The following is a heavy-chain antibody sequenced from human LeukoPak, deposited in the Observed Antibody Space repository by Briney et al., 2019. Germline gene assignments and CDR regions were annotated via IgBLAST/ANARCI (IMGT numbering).Heavy chain of an antibody. D-gene: IGHD5-18*01. Sequence: SETLSLTCAVYGGSFSGYYWSWIRQPPGKGLEWIGEINHSGSTNYNPSLKSRVTISVDTSKNQFSLKLSSVTAADTAVYYCARGGYSYGYVYWGQGTLVTVSS. J-gene: IGHJ4*02. V-gene: IGHV4-34*01. CDR3: ARGGYSYGYVY. CDR2: INHSGST. CDR1: GGSFSGYY.